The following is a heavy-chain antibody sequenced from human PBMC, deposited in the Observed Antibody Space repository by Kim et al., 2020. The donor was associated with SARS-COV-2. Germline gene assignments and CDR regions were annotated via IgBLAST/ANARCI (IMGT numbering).Heavy chain of an antibody. V-gene: IGHV4-59*01. J-gene: IGHJ6*02. Sequence: SRVTISVDTSKNQFSLKLSSVTAADTAVYYCARTVASSADYHYYYYGMDVWGQGTTVTVSS. D-gene: IGHD2-2*01. CDR3: ARTVASSADYHYYYYGMDV.